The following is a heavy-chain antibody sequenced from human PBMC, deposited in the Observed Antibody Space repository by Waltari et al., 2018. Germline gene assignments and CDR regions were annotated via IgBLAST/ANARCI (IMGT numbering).Heavy chain of an antibody. CDR3: AKGRDYGDY. J-gene: IGHJ4*02. V-gene: IGHV3-7*01. CDR2: INQDGREK. CDR1: GFTFNSYW. Sequence: EVQLAESGGGLGQSGGSLRLSCGASGFTFNSYWMTWVRQAPGKGLEWVASINQDGREKYYLDSVKGRFTISRDNAKNSVQLQMNSLRAEDTAVYFCAKGRDYGDYWGQGTLITVSS.